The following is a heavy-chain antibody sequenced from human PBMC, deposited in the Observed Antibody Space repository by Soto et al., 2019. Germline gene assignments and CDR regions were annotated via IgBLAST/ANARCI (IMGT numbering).Heavy chain of an antibody. CDR3: ARESGGATATLDYYYFYMDV. CDR2: INPNGGVT. CDR1: GDSFNDYN. Sequence: QVQLVQSGAEVRKPGASVTVSCRSSGDSFNDYNIHWVRQAPGQGFEWMGWINPNGGVTKYAQKFQGWVSTTRDTSIRTVYMQLSRLRSDDTAVYYCARESGGATATLDYYYFYMDVWGTGTTVTVSS. D-gene: IGHD5-12*01. J-gene: IGHJ6*03. V-gene: IGHV1-2*04.